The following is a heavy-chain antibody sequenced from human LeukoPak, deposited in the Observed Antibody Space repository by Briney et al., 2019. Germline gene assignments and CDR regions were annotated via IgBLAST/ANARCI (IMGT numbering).Heavy chain of an antibody. CDR2: IDWDDDK. D-gene: IGHD3-22*01. J-gene: IGHJ4*02. Sequence: SGPTLVNPTQTLTLTCTFSGFSLSTSGMRVSWIRQPPGKALEWLARIDWDDDKFYSTSLKTRRTISKDTSKNQVVLTMTNMDPVDTATYYCARQYYYDSSGYYGVDYWGQGTLVTVSS. CDR1: GFSLSTSGMR. CDR3: ARQYYYDSSGYYGVDY. V-gene: IGHV2-70*04.